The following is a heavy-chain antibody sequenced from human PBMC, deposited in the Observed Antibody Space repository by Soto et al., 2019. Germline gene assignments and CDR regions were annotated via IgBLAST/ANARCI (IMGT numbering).Heavy chain of an antibody. CDR3: ARGRGRYSSGWSWFDP. J-gene: IGHJ5*02. CDR2: IFQRGST. D-gene: IGHD6-19*01. V-gene: IGHV4-4*02. CDR1: GGTIRSPDW. Sequence: SETLSLTCGVSGGTIRSPDWWTWVRQPPGKGLEWIGEIFQRGSTNYTPSLESRVTISVDKSKNQFSLTLTSVTAADTAVYFFARGRGRYSSGWSWFDPWGQGTLVTVSS.